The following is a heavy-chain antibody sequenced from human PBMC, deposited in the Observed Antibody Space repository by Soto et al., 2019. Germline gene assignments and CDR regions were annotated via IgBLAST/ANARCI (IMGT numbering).Heavy chain of an antibody. CDR2: ISAYNGNT. V-gene: IGHV1-18*04. CDR3: ARDRCSSTSCSAYYYYYYGMDV. Sequence: GASVNVSCKSSGYTFTSYCISWVRQAPGQGLEWMGWISAYNGNTNYAQKLQGRVTMTTDTSTSTAYMELRSLRSDDTAVYYCARDRCSSTSCSAYYYYYYGMDVWGQGTTVTVSS. J-gene: IGHJ6*02. D-gene: IGHD2-2*01. CDR1: GYTFTSYC.